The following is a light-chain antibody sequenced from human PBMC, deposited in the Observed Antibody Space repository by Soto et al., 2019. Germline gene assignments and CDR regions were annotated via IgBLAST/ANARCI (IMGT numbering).Light chain of an antibody. J-gene: IGKJ1*01. V-gene: IGKV3-20*01. Sequence: EIVLTQSPGTPSLSPGERATLSCRASQSVSSTYLAWYQQKPGQAPRLLIYGASNRATGIPDRFSGSGSGTDFTLTISRLEPEDFAVYYCQQYGGSRWTFGQGTMVDIK. CDR3: QQYGGSRWT. CDR1: QSVSSTY. CDR2: GAS.